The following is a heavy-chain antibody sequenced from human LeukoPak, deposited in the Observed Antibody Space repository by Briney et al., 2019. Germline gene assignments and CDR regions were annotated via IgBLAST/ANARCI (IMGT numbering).Heavy chain of an antibody. CDR3: AKDRYYYDSSWTFDY. CDR2: IGGSGGST. CDR1: GFTFSSYA. Sequence: PGGSLRLSCAASGFTFSSYAISWVRQAPGKGLEWVSAIGGSGGSTYYADSVKGRFTISIDNSKNTLYLQMNSLRAEDTAVYYCAKDRYYYDSSWTFDYWGQGTLVTVSS. V-gene: IGHV3-23*01. D-gene: IGHD3-22*01. J-gene: IGHJ4*02.